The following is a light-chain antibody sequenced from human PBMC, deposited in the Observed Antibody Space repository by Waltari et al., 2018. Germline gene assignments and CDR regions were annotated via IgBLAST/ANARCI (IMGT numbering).Light chain of an antibody. J-gene: IGKJ3*01. V-gene: IGKV1-5*03. CDR1: KSINTW. CDR3: LQYKSYSPFT. Sequence: DIQMTQSPSTLSASVGDRVTITCRASKSINTWLAWYQQKPGKAPKVLIYKASSLESGVPSRCSGTGSGTEFTLTISSLQPDDFATYHCLQYKSYSPFTFGPGTKVDVK. CDR2: KAS.